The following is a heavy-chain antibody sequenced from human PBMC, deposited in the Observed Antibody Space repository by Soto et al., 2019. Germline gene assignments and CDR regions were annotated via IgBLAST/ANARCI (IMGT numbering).Heavy chain of an antibody. D-gene: IGHD6-13*01. Sequence: GASVKVSCKASGYTFTSYDINWVRQATGQGLEWMGWMNPNSGNTGYAQKFQGRVTITRDTSASTAYMELSSLRSEDTAVYYCARDPGIAAAGFLYYYYGMDVWGQGTTDTVSS. J-gene: IGHJ6*02. CDR3: ARDPGIAAAGFLYYYYGMDV. V-gene: IGHV1-8*01. CDR2: MNPNSGNT. CDR1: GYTFTSYD.